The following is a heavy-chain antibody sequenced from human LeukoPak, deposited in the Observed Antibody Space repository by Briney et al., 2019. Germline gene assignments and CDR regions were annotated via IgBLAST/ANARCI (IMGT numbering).Heavy chain of an antibody. CDR2: ISPNSGGT. J-gene: IGHJ4*02. D-gene: IGHD3-3*01. Sequence: ASVNVSCKASGYTFTGYYMHWVRQAPGQGLEWMGWISPNSGGTNYAQKFQGRVTMTRDTSISTAYMELSTLRFDDTAVYYCASTIFGVVTELYYFDSWGQGTLVTVSS. V-gene: IGHV1-2*02. CDR3: ASTIFGVVTELYYFDS. CDR1: GYTFTGYY.